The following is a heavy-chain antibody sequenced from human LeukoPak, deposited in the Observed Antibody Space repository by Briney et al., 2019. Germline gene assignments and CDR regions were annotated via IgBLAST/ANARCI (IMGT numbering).Heavy chain of an antibody. CDR3: ARSTTRDVSAFDI. D-gene: IGHD4-11*01. Sequence: ASVKVSCKASGYTFTSYYMHWVRQAPGQGLEWMGIINPSGGSTSYAQKFQGRVTMTRDTSTSTVYMELSSLRSEDTAMYYCARSTTRDVSAFDIWGQGTMVTVSS. CDR1: GYTFTSYY. CDR2: INPSGGST. J-gene: IGHJ3*02. V-gene: IGHV1-46*01.